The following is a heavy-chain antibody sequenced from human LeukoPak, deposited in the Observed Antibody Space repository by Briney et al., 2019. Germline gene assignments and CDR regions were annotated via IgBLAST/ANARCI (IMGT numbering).Heavy chain of an antibody. CDR1: GYSFTSYW. CDR2: IYPGDSDT. V-gene: IGHV5-51*01. CDR3: ARAVGLQGHFDI. J-gene: IGHJ3*02. Sequence: GESLKISCKGSGYSFTSYWIGWVRQMPGKGLEWMGIIYPGDSDTKYSPSFQGQVTITADKSISTASLQWNSLKASDTAMYYCARAVGLQGHFDIWGQGTMVTVSP. D-gene: IGHD1-26*01.